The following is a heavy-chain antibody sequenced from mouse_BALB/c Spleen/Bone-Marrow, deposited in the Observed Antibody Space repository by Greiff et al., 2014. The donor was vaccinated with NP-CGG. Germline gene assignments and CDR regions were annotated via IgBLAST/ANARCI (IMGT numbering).Heavy chain of an antibody. CDR3: ARGGISIDD. J-gene: IGHJ2*01. Sequence: QVQLQQSGAELVRPGSSVKISCKASGYAFSIYWMNWVKQRPGQGLEWIGQIYPGDDDTDYSGKFKGKATLTADRSSSTAYMQLNSLTSEDSAVYFCARGGISIDDWGQGTTLTVSS. CDR2: IYPGDDDT. V-gene: IGHV1-80*01. CDR1: GYAFSIYW.